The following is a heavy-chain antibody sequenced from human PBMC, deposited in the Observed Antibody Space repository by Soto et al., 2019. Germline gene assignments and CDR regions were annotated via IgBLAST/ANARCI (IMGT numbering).Heavy chain of an antibody. CDR3: ARDWGTGFYQLNS. J-gene: IGHJ4*02. CDR1: GYSISTGFN. CDR2: IYHSGST. D-gene: IGHD2-2*01. V-gene: IGHV4-38-2*02. Sequence: PSETLSLTCAVPGYSISTGFNWAWIRQPPGKGLEWIGSIYHSGSTYYTLSLKSRVTISSDASKNQISLKLSSVTAADTALYYFARDWGTGFYQLNSCGQGTLVTVSS.